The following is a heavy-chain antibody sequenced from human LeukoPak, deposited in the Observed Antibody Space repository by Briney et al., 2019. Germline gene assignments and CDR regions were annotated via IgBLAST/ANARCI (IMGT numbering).Heavy chain of an antibody. CDR2: IIPIFGTA. CDR3: ARLGYGDYPPKLIWFDP. CDR1: GGTFSSYA. J-gene: IGHJ5*02. D-gene: IGHD4-17*01. Sequence: SVKVSCKASGGTFSSYAISWVRQAPGQGLEWMGGIIPIFGTANYAQKFQGRVTMTRNTSISTAYMELSSLRSEDTAVYYCARLGYGDYPPKLIWFDPWGQGTLVTVSS. V-gene: IGHV1-69*05.